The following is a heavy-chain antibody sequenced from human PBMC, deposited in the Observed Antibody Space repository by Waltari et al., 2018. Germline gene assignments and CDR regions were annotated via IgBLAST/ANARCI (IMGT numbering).Heavy chain of an antibody. CDR2: IYHSGST. D-gene: IGHD5-18*01. V-gene: IGHV4-38-2*01. Sequence: QVQLQESGPGLVKPSETLSLTCAVSGYSIRSGYYWGWIRQPPAKGQEWIGSIYHSGSTYYTPSLKSRVTISVDTSKNQFSLKLSSVTAADTAVYYCARTAVDTAMVTSFYYYYMDVWGKGTTVTVSS. CDR1: GYSIRSGYY. CDR3: ARTAVDTAMVTSFYYYYMDV. J-gene: IGHJ6*03.